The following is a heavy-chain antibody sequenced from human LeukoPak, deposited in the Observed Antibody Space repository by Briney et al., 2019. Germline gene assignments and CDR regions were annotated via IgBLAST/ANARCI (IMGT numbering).Heavy chain of an antibody. V-gene: IGHV3-7*01. CDR1: KFIFSNYW. Sequence: GGSLRLSCAASKFIFSNYWMSWVRQAPGKGLEWVACIKKTGSETYYVDSVKGRFTITRDNARNSLFLQMNSLRAEDTAVYYCAREDGYCSGGNCYSYFDSWGQGTLVTVSS. J-gene: IGHJ4*02. CDR2: IKKTGSET. D-gene: IGHD2-15*01. CDR3: AREDGYCSGGNCYSYFDS.